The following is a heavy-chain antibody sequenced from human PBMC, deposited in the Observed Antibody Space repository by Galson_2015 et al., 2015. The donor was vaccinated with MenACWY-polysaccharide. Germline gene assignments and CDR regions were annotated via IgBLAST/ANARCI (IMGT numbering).Heavy chain of an antibody. J-gene: IGHJ4*02. CDR1: GFTFSSYA. D-gene: IGHD1-14*01. V-gene: IGHV3-30-3*01. CDR3: ASQEPIDY. CDR2: ISYDGSNK. Sequence: SLRLSCAASGFTFSSYAMHWVRQAPGKGLEWVAVISYDGSNKYYADSVKGRFTISRDNSKNTLYLQMNSLRAGDTAVYYCASQEPIDYWGQGTLVTVSS.